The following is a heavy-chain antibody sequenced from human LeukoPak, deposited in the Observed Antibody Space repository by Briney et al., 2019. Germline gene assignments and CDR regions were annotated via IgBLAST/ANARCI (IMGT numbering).Heavy chain of an antibody. J-gene: IGHJ4*02. CDR3: VRRLGDY. CDR1: GFTLSTYW. CDR2: IDIDGRII. Sequence: GVSLRLSCAASGFTLSTYWMHWVRQGPGNALVWVARIDIDGRIITHADSVEGRFTISRDNAKNTVYLQMHDLRDEDTATYYCVRRLGDYWGQGPLVRVSS. D-gene: IGHD3-16*01. V-gene: IGHV3-74*03.